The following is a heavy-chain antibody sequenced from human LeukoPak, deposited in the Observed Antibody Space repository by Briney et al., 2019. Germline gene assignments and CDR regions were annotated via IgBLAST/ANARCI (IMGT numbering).Heavy chain of an antibody. V-gene: IGHV5-51*01. Sequence: GESLRISCKGSGYSFTRYWIGWVRQMPGKGLEWVGIIYPGDSDTRYSPSFQGQVTISADKSINTAYLQWSSLKASDTAIYYCARQGSGWYDYWGQGTLVTVSS. J-gene: IGHJ4*02. CDR3: ARQGSGWYDY. CDR2: IYPGDSDT. D-gene: IGHD6-19*01. CDR1: GYSFTRYW.